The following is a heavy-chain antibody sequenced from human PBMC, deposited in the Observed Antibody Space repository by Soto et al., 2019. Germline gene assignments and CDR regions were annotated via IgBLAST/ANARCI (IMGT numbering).Heavy chain of an antibody. CDR2: INHSGST. J-gene: IGHJ4*02. CDR3: ARGHYYDSSGYN. D-gene: IGHD3-22*01. CDR1: GGSFSGYY. V-gene: IGHV4-34*01. Sequence: SETLSLTCAVYGGSFSGYYWSWIRQPPGKGLEWIGEINHSGSTNYNPSLKSRVTISVDTSKNQFSLKLSSVTAADTAVCYCARGHYYDSSGYNWGQGTLVTVSS.